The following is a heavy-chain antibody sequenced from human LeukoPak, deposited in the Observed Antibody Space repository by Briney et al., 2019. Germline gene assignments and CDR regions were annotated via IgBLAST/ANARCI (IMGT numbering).Heavy chain of an antibody. CDR1: EFTFSAYW. Sequence: GGSLRLSCAASEFTFSAYWMHWVRQAPGKGLVWVSRIRGDGSMTNYADSVKGRFTISRDNAKNTLYLQMNSLRLEDTAVYYCAGEDLAAAADYWGQGTVVTVSS. V-gene: IGHV3-74*01. CDR3: AGEDLAAAADY. D-gene: IGHD6-25*01. J-gene: IGHJ4*02. CDR2: IRGDGSMT.